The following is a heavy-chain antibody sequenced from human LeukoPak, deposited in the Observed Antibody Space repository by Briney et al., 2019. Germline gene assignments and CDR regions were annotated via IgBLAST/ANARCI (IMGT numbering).Heavy chain of an antibody. CDR1: GFTFSSYA. V-gene: IGHV3-30-3*02. CDR3: AKHLGWGPSGSNWFDP. CDR2: ISYGGSNK. Sequence: PGGSLRLSCAASGFTFSSYAMHWVCQAPGKGLEWVAVISYGGSNKYYADSVKGRFTISRDNSKNTLYLQMNSLRAEDTAVYYCAKHLGWGPSGSNWFDPWGQGTLVTVSS. J-gene: IGHJ5*02. D-gene: IGHD6-25*01.